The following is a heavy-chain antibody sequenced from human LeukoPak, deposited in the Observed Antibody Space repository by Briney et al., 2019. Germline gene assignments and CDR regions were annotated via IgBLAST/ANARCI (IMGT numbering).Heavy chain of an antibody. CDR3: ARHSERWLGAFDI. D-gene: IGHD6-19*01. J-gene: IGHJ3*02. CDR1: GGSISSYY. Sequence: SETLSLTCTVSGGSISSYYWSWIRQPPGKGLEWIGYIYYSGSTNYSPSLKSRVTISVDTSKNQFSLKLSSVTAADTAVYYCARHSERWLGAFDIWGQGTMVTVSS. V-gene: IGHV4-59*08. CDR2: IYYSGST.